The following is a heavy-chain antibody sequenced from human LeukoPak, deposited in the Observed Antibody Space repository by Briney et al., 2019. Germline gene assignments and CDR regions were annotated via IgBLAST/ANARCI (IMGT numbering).Heavy chain of an antibody. D-gene: IGHD6-13*01. J-gene: IGHJ4*02. CDR3: ARKGPHHSSSWWPYFDY. Sequence: SETLSLTCTVSGGSISSYYWSWIRQPPGKGLEWIGYIYYSGSTNYNPSLKSRVTISVDTSKNQFSLKLSSVTAADTAVYYCARKGPHHSSSWWPYFDYWGQGTLVTVSS. CDR2: IYYSGST. CDR1: GGSISSYY. V-gene: IGHV4-59*08.